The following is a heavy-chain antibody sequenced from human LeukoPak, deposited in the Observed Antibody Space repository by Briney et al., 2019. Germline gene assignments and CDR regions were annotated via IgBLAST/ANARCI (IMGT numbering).Heavy chain of an antibody. CDR1: GGPISSGGFS. V-gene: IGHV4-30-2*01. D-gene: IGHD1-26*01. CDR2: IFQSGSP. Sequence: SETLSLTCTVSGGPISSGGFSWTWIRQPSGKGLEWIGYIFQSGSPSYNPSLRSRVTISVDTSTNQFSLRLNSVTAADTAMYYCARDRAGLGLLDFWGQGTMVIVFS. J-gene: IGHJ3*01. CDR3: ARDRAGLGLLDF.